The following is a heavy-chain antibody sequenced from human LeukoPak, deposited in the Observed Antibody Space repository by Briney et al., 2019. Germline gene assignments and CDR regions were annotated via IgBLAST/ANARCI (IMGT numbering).Heavy chain of an antibody. Sequence: ASVKVSCKASGGTFSSYAISWVRQAPGQGLEWMGRIIPIFGTANYAQKFQGRVTITTDESTSTAYMELSSLRSEDTAVYYCARGGGYYYDSSGYCSYWGQGTLVTVSS. J-gene: IGHJ4*02. D-gene: IGHD3-22*01. CDR1: GGTFSSYA. CDR2: IIPIFGTA. V-gene: IGHV1-69*05. CDR3: ARGGGYYYDSSGYCSY.